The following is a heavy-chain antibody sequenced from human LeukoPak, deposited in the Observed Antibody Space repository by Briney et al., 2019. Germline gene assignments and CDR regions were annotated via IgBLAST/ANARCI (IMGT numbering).Heavy chain of an antibody. V-gene: IGHV3-74*01. CDR2: INGHGNTT. Sequence: PGGSLRLSCAASGFTLSNYWMHWVRQVPGKGPVWVSSINGHGNTTKYADSVRGRFTISRDNAKNTLFLQMYSLRADDTAVYFCSRGREYISNWNPFDFWGHGTLVTVSS. CDR3: SRGREYISNWNPFDF. CDR1: GFTLSNYW. J-gene: IGHJ4*01. D-gene: IGHD6-13*01.